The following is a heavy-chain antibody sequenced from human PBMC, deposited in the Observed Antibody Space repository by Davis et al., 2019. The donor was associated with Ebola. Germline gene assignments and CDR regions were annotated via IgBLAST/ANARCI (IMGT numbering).Heavy chain of an antibody. CDR2: IFPGDSDT. CDR3: ARLYGPGHYLNWYFNL. Sequence: GESLKISCKGSGYSFTTYWIVWVRQMPGKGLECMGIIFPGDSDTRYSPSFQGQVIISADESISTAYLQWNTLQASDTAVYYCARLYGPGHYLNWYFNLWGRGTLVTVSS. D-gene: IGHD3-10*01. J-gene: IGHJ2*01. CDR1: GYSFTTYW. V-gene: IGHV5-51*01.